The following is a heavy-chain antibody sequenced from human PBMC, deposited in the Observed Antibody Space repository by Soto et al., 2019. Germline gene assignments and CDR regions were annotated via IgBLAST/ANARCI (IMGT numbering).Heavy chain of an antibody. J-gene: IGHJ4*02. V-gene: IGHV3-30*03. D-gene: IGHD3-10*01. CDR1: GFTFSSYG. Sequence: QVQLVESGGGVVQPGRSLRLSCAASGFTFSSYGMHWVRQAPGKGLDWVAIISYGGSNEYYADSVKGRFTISGDNSKNTLYLQMNSLRAEDTAVYYCATQRTYYGSGSFFDYWGQGTLVTVSS. CDR2: ISYGGSNE. CDR3: ATQRTYYGSGSFFDY.